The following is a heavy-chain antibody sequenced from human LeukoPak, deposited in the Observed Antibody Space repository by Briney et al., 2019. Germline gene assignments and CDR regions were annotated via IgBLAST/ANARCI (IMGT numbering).Heavy chain of an antibody. Sequence: SSETLSLTCTVSGGSISRGDYYWSWVRQPPGKGLEWIGYIYYSGSTNYKPSLKSRVTISVDASKNQSSLRLSYVAVADTAVDYCARAFPYGSFDYWGQGTLVTVSS. J-gene: IGHJ4*02. CDR3: ARAFPYGSFDY. V-gene: IGHV4-61*08. CDR2: IYYSGST. D-gene: IGHD5-24*01. CDR1: GGSISRGDYY.